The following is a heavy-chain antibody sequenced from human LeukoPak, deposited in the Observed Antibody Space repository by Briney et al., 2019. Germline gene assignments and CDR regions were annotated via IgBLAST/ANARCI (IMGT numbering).Heavy chain of an antibody. D-gene: IGHD2-2*03. CDR1: GGTFSSYA. CDR2: IIPIFGTA. V-gene: IGHV1-69*05. J-gene: IGHJ4*02. CDR3: ARDRFGYCSSTSCYPDY. Sequence: SVKVSCKASGGTFSSYAISWVRQAPGQGLEWMGGIIPIFGTANYAQKLQGRVTMTTDTSTSTAYMELRSLRSDDTAVYYCARDRFGYCSSTSCYPDYWGQGTLVTVSS.